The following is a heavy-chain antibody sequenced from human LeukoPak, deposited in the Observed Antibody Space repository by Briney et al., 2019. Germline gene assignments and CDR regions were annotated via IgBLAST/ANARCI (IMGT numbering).Heavy chain of an antibody. D-gene: IGHD3-3*01. CDR1: GFTFTNYW. J-gene: IGHJ4*02. V-gene: IGHV3-7*01. Sequence: PGGSLRLSCAASGFTFTNYWMTWVRQAPGKGLEWVANIKQDGSEKYYVDSVKGRFTISRDSAKNSLYLQMNSLRAEDTALYYCARGSLGVIIKLIDYWGQGTLVTVSS. CDR3: ARGSLGVIIKLIDY. CDR2: IKQDGSEK.